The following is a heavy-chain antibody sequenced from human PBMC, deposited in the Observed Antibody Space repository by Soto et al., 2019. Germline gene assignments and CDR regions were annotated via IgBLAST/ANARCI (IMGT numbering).Heavy chain of an antibody. CDR1: GDTFSSYA. V-gene: IGHV1-69*01. CDR3: ARYGSGYRSRASPMDV. D-gene: IGHD3-22*01. CDR2: IIPIFGTA. Sequence: QVQLVQSGAEVKKPGSSVKVSCKASGDTFSSYAISWVRQAPGQGLEWMGGIIPIFGTANYAQKFQGRVTITADESTSTAYMEFSSLRSEDTAVYYCARYGSGYRSRASPMDVWGQGTTVTVSS. J-gene: IGHJ6*02.